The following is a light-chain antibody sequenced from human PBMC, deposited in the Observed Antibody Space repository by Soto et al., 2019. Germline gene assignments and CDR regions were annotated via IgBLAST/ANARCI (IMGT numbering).Light chain of an antibody. V-gene: IGKV2-28*01. CDR2: LGS. CDR3: MQALHTPLT. CDR1: QSLLHSNGYNY. J-gene: IGKJ4*01. Sequence: DIVMTQSPLSLPVTPGEPASISCRSSQSLLHSNGYNYLDWYLQKPGQSPQLLIYLGSNRSSGVPDRFSGSVSGTDFTLKISRVEAEDVGVYYCMQALHTPLTFGGGTKVEIK.